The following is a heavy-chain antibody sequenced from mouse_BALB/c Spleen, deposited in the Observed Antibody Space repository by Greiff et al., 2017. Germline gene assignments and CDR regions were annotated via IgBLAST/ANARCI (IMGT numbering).Heavy chain of an antibody. CDR3: ARYWAGAMDY. CDR1: GYTFTSYW. V-gene: IGHV1-69*02. CDR2: IDPSDSYT. J-gene: IGHJ4*01. D-gene: IGHD6-1*01. Sequence: QVQLQQPGAELVKPGASVKLSCKASGYTFTSYWMHWVKQRPGQGLEWIGEIDPSDSYTNYNQKFKGKATLTVDKSSSTAYMQLSSLTSEDSAVYYCARYWAGAMDYWGQGTSVTVSA.